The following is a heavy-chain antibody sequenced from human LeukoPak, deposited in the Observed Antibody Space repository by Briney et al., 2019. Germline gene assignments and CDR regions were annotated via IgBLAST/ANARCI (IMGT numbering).Heavy chain of an antibody. J-gene: IGHJ4*02. Sequence: XXXINPNSGDTNYAQKFQGRVTMTRDRSISTAYMELSRLRSDDTAVYYCARPDGDTGGNYGCWGQGTLVTVSS. CDR2: INPNSGDT. CDR3: ARPDGDTGGNYGC. D-gene: IGHD4-23*01. V-gene: IGHV1-2*02.